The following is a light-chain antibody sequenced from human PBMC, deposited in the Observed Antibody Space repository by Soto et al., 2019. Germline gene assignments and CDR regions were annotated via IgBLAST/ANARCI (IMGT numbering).Light chain of an antibody. J-gene: IGKJ2*01. CDR1: QSVSSN. Sequence: EIVMTQSPATLSVSPGERATLSCRASQSVSSNLAWYQQKPGQAPRRLIYGASTRATGIPARFSGSGSRTEFTLTISSLQSEDFAVYYWQQYNNWPQKTFGQGTKLEIK. CDR3: QQYNNWPQKT. V-gene: IGKV3-15*01. CDR2: GAS.